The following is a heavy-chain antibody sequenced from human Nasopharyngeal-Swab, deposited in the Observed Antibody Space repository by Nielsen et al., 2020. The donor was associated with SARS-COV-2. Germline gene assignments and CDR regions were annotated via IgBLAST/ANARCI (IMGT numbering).Heavy chain of an antibody. CDR2: IIPIFGTA. V-gene: IGHV1-69*06. D-gene: IGHD4-17*01. J-gene: IGHJ4*02. CDR3: ARASDYGDYGGYFDY. Sequence: WVRQAPGQGLEWIGGIIPIFGTANYAQKFQGRVTITADKSTSTAYMELSSLRSEDTAVYYCARASDYGDYGGYFDYWGQGTLVTVSS.